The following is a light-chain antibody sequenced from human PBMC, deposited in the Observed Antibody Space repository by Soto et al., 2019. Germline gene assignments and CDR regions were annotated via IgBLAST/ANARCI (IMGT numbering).Light chain of an antibody. J-gene: IGKJ5*01. V-gene: IGKV1-9*01. CDR1: QGIRSY. Sequence: IQLTQSPSSLSASVGDRVTITCRASQGIRSYLTWYQQKPGKAPKVLIYAASTLQTGVPSRFSRSGSGTDFNLTISSLQPEDFATYYCQPLNSYPITFGQGTRLEIK. CDR2: AAS. CDR3: QPLNSYPIT.